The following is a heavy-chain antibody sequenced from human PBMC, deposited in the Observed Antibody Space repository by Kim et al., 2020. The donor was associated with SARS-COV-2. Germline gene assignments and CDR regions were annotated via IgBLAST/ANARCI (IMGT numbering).Heavy chain of an antibody. CDR3: ARGGASSSWYKGRFDY. D-gene: IGHD6-13*01. CDR1: GGSFSGYY. CDR2: INHSGST. V-gene: IGHV4-34*01. Sequence: SETLSLTCAVYGGSFSGYYWSWIRQPPGKGLEWIGEINHSGSTNYNPSLKSRVTISVDTSKNQFSLKLSSVTAADTAVYYCARGGASSSWYKGRFDYWGQGTLVTVSS. J-gene: IGHJ4*02.